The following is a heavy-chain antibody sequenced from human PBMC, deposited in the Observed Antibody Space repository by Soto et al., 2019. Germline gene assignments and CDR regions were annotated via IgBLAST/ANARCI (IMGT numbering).Heavy chain of an antibody. J-gene: IGHJ4*02. CDR3: ARRGYYDSSGYYYFDY. D-gene: IGHD3-22*01. CDR1: GGSISSSSYY. V-gene: IGHV4-39*01. Sequence: SETLSLTCTVSGGSISSSSYYWGWIRQPPGKGLEWIGSIYYSGSTYYNPSLKSRVTISVDTSKNQFSLKLSSVTAADTAVYYCARRGYYDSSGYYYFDYWGQGTMVTVSS. CDR2: IYYSGST.